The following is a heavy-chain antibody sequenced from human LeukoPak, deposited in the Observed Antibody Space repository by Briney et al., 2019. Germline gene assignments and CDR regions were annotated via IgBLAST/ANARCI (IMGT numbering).Heavy chain of an antibody. CDR1: GYTFTSYG. CDR2: ISAYNGNT. CDR3: ARDARFLEWLLYEGLDY. V-gene: IGHV1-18*01. D-gene: IGHD3-3*01. J-gene: IGHJ4*02. Sequence: ASVKVSCKASGYTFTSYGISWVRQAPGQGLEWMGWISAYNGNTNYAQKLQGRVTMTTDTSTSTAYMELRSLRSDDTAVYYCARDARFLEWLLYEGLDYWGQGTLVTVSS.